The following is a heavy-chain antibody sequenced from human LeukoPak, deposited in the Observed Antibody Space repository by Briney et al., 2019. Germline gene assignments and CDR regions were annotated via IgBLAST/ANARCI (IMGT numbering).Heavy chain of an antibody. Sequence: SVKVSCKXSGGTFSSYAISWVRQSPGQGLEWMGGIIPIFGTANYAQKFQGRVTITTDESTSTAYMELSSLRSEDTAVYYCVRGGYSSAYDAFDIWGQGTMVTVSS. D-gene: IGHD6-25*01. CDR2: IIPIFGTA. CDR3: VRGGYSSAYDAFDI. J-gene: IGHJ3*02. CDR1: GGTFSSYA. V-gene: IGHV1-69*05.